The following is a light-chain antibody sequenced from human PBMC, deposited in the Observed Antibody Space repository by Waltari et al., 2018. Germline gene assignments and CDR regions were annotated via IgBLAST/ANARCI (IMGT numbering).Light chain of an antibody. CDR1: SGHSSNV. Sequence: QLVVTQSPSASAPLGASVKLTCTLNSGHSSNVIAWLQQRPEKGPRYLMKVNSDGSHSKGDEIPDRFPGSSSGAGRYLTSSSLQSDDEADYYCQTGGHGTWVFGGGTKLTVL. CDR2: VNSDGSH. CDR3: QTGGHGTWV. V-gene: IGLV4-69*01. J-gene: IGLJ3*02.